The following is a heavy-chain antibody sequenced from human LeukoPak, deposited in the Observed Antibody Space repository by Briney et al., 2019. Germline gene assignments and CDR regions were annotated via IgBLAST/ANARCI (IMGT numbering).Heavy chain of an antibody. V-gene: IGHV4-61*08. CDR2: IYHSGST. CDR3: ARDSGGTDY. J-gene: IGHJ4*02. Sequence: TSQTLSLTCTVSGGSISSGDYYCSWIRQHPGKGLEWIGYIYHSGSTNYNPSLKSRVTISVDTSKSQFSLKLTSVTAADTAVYYCARDSGGTDYWGQGTLVTVSS. CDR1: GGSISSGDYY. D-gene: IGHD4-23*01.